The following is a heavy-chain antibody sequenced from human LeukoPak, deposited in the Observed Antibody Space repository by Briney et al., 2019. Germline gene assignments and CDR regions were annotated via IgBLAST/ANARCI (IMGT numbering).Heavy chain of an antibody. CDR3: ARDARKRGYSYGLGDY. Sequence: GASVKVSCKASGYTFTSYGISWVRQAPGQGLEWMGWISAYNGNTNYAQKLQGRVTMTTDTSTSTAYMEPRSLRSDDTAVYYCARDARKRGYSYGLGDYWGQGTLVTVSS. CDR2: ISAYNGNT. J-gene: IGHJ4*02. CDR1: GYTFTSYG. D-gene: IGHD5-18*01. V-gene: IGHV1-18*01.